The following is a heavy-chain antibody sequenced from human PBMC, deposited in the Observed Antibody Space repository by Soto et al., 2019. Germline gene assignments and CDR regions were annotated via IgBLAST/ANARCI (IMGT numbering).Heavy chain of an antibody. V-gene: IGHV3-23*01. CDR1: GFTFSSYA. Sequence: EVQVLESGGGLVQPGGSLRLSCAASGFTFSSYAMSWVRQAPGKGLEWVSAISGSGGSTYYADSVKGRFTISRDNSKNTLYLQMNCLRAEDTAVYYCGVGSSWPVFDYWGQGTLVTVSS. D-gene: IGHD6-13*01. CDR2: ISGSGGST. J-gene: IGHJ4*02. CDR3: GVGSSWPVFDY.